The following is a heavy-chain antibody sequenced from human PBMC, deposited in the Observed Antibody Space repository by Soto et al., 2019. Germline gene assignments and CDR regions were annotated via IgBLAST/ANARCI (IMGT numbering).Heavy chain of an antibody. D-gene: IGHD2-2*01. Sequence: GASVKVSCKASGYTFTSYAMHWVRQAPGQRLEWMGWINAGNGNTKYSQKFQGRVTITRDTSASTAYMELSSLRSEDTAVYYCARGAVVPAARYYYYYYYMDVWGKGTTVTVSS. J-gene: IGHJ6*03. CDR1: GYTFTSYA. CDR3: ARGAVVPAARYYYYYYYMDV. CDR2: INAGNGNT. V-gene: IGHV1-3*01.